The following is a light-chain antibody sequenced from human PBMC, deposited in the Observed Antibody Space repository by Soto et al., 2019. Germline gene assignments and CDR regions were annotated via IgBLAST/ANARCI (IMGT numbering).Light chain of an antibody. J-gene: IGKJ4*01. CDR2: AAS. CDR1: QGVSRY. V-gene: IGKV1-9*01. CDR3: QQLNTYPVT. Sequence: IPLTQSPSSLSASVGDSVTITCRASQGVSRYLSWYQQKPGRAPILLISAASTLQSGVPARFSGSGSGTDFTLCITSLQPEDFATYYCQQLNTYPVTFGGGTKVEIK.